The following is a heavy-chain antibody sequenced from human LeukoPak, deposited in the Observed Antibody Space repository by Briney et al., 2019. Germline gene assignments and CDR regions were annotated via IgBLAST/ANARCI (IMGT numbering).Heavy chain of an antibody. D-gene: IGHD3-10*01. V-gene: IGHV1-2*04. J-gene: IGHJ5*02. CDR2: INPNSGGT. CDR3: ARDRLTMVRGVSKGGNWFDP. CDR1: GYTFTGYY. Sequence: ASVKVSCKASGYTFTGYYTHWVRQAPGQGLEWMGWINPNSGGTNYAQKFQGWVTMTRDTSISTAYMELSRLRSDDTAVYYCARDRLTMVRGVSKGGNWFDPWGQGTLVTVSS.